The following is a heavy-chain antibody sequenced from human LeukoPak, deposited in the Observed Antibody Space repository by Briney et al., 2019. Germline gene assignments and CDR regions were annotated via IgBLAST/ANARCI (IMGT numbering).Heavy chain of an antibody. CDR3: ARGTHDYGGNSDY. V-gene: IGHV1-8*02. CDR1: GYTFTSYG. CDR2: MNPNSGNT. D-gene: IGHD4-23*01. Sequence: GASVKVSCKASGYTFTSYGINWVRQATGQGLEWMGWMNPNSGNTGYAQKFQGRVTMTRNTSISTAYMELSSLRSEDTAVYYCARGTHDYGGNSDYWGQGTLVTVSS. J-gene: IGHJ4*02.